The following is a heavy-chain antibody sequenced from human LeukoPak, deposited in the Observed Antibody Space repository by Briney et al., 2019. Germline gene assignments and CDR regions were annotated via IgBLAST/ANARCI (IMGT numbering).Heavy chain of an antibody. Sequence: SETLSLTCTVSGGSISSYYWSWIRQPPGKGPEWIGYIYYSGSTNYNPSLKSRVTISVDTSKNQFSLKLSSVTAADTAVYYCARDGSDCSGGSCYSSGQFDPWGQGTLVTVSS. V-gene: IGHV4-59*01. J-gene: IGHJ5*02. CDR2: IYYSGST. CDR1: GGSISSYY. CDR3: ARDGSDCSGGSCYSSGQFDP. D-gene: IGHD2-15*01.